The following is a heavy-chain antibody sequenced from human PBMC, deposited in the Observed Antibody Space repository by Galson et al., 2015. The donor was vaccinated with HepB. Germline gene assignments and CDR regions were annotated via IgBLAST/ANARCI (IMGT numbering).Heavy chain of an antibody. CDR3: ARDRAFKTYKDFSVADQ. Sequence: SVKVSCKASGYNFYTYGVTWVRQAPGQGLEWMAWISAYNGDTYYAQDFKDRVSSTTDTFTSTAYMELRNLRSDDTAVYYCARDRAFKTYKDFSVADQWGQGTLVTVSS. D-gene: IGHD3-3*01. CDR2: ISAYNGDT. J-gene: IGHJ5*02. CDR1: GYNFYTYG. V-gene: IGHV1-18*04.